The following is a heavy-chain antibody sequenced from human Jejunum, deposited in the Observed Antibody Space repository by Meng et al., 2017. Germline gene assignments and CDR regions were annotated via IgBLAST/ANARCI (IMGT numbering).Heavy chain of an antibody. Sequence: QVKLQQWGAGLLKPSEALSLPCAVYGGSISNYYWTWILQPPGKGLEWMGEINDSGSTNYNPSLKSRVTISVDTSKSQFYLRVSSVTAADTAVYYCARGNEYSNYGADFWGQGTLVTVSS. CDR3: ARGNEYSNYGADF. V-gene: IGHV4-34*01. CDR2: INDSGST. CDR1: GGSISNYY. J-gene: IGHJ4*02. D-gene: IGHD4-11*01.